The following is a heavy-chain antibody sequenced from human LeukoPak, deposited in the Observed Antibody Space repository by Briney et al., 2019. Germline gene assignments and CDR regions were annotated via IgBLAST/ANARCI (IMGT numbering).Heavy chain of an antibody. CDR1: GFTFSSYV. CDR3: AKKTSYCAGDCFPYFFDY. V-gene: IGHV3-23*01. Sequence: GGSLRLSCVASGFTFSSYVMTWVRQAPGEGLECVSAITGSSDATYYADSVKGRFTISRDNSKNTLFLQMNSLGAEDTAVYYCAKKTSYCAGDCFPYFFDYWGRGTLVTVSS. D-gene: IGHD2-21*02. CDR2: ITGSSDAT. J-gene: IGHJ4*02.